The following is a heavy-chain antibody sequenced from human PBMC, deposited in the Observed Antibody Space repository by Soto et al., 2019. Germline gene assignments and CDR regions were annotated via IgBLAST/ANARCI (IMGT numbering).Heavy chain of an antibody. V-gene: IGHV4-31*03. CDR2: IYYSGST. D-gene: IGHD6-13*01. Sequence: PSETLSLTCTVSGGSISSGGYYWSWIRQHPGKGLEWIGYIYYSGSTYYNPSLKSRVTISVDTSKNQFSLKLSSVTAADTAVYYCARRIAAAAYNWFDPWGQGTLVTVSS. J-gene: IGHJ5*02. CDR1: GGSISSGGYY. CDR3: ARRIAAAAYNWFDP.